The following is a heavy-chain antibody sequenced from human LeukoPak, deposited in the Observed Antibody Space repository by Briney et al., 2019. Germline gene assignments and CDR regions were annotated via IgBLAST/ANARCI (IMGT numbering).Heavy chain of an antibody. CDR3: ARSVAGRWFRQPGEGGYFDY. CDR2: AYPGDSGA. CDR1: GYILTRNW. Sequence: GESLKISCKISGYILTRNWIGWVRQVPGKGLKWMGLAYPGDSGAKYSPSFQGQVTFSVDKSISTAYLQFTSLKASDTAMYYCARSVAGRWFRQPGEGGYFDYWGQGTLVTVSS. D-gene: IGHD7-27*01. V-gene: IGHV5-51*01. J-gene: IGHJ4*02.